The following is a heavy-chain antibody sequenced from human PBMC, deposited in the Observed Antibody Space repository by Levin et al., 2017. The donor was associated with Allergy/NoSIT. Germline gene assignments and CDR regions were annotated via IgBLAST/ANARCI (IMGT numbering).Heavy chain of an antibody. V-gene: IGHV3-30-3*01. CDR2: ISYDGSNK. CDR1: GFTFSSYA. D-gene: IGHD3-10*01. J-gene: IGHJ3*02. CDR3: ARDLDYYGSGSPDAFDI. Sequence: GGSLRLSCAASGFTFSSYAMHWVRQAPGKGLEWVAVISYDGSNKYYADSVKGRFTISRDNSKNTLYLQMNSLRAEDTAVYYCARDLDYYGSGSPDAFDIWGQGTMVTVSS.